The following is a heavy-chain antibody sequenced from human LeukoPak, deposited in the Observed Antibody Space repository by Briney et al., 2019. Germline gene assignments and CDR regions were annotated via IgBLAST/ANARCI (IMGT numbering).Heavy chain of an antibody. J-gene: IGHJ4*02. CDR2: IRYDGSNK. V-gene: IGHV3-30*02. D-gene: IGHD1-26*01. Sequence: GGSLRLSCAASGFTFSSYGMHWVRQAPGKGLEWVAFIRYDGSNKYYADSVKGRFTISRDNSKNTLYLQMNSLRAEDTAVYYCAKDTIVGATGFDYWGQGTLVTVSS. CDR1: GFTFSSYG. CDR3: AKDTIVGATGFDY.